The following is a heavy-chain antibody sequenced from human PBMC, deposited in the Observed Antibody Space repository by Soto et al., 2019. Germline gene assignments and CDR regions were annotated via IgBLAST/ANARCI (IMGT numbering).Heavy chain of an antibody. J-gene: IGHJ4*02. Sequence: GGSLRLSCAASGFTFSSYAMSWVRQAPGKGLEWVSAISGSGGSTYYADSVKGRFTISRDNSKNTLYLQMNSLGAEDTAVYYCAKQGYSSSWPFFDYWGQGTLVTVSS. V-gene: IGHV3-23*01. CDR3: AKQGYSSSWPFFDY. CDR1: GFTFSSYA. D-gene: IGHD6-13*01. CDR2: ISGSGGST.